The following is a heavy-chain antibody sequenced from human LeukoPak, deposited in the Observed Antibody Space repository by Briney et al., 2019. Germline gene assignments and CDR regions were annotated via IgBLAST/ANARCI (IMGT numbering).Heavy chain of an antibody. CDR2: ISGSGGST. D-gene: IGHD3-22*01. V-gene: IGHV3-23*01. CDR3: ARVAVLDSSGYYSPHFDY. Sequence: PGGSLRLSCAAFGFTFSSYGMSWVRQAPGKGLEWVSAISGSGGSTYYADSVKGRFTISRDNSKNTLYLQMNSLRAEDTAVYYCARVAVLDSSGYYSPHFDYWGQGTLVTVSS. CDR1: GFTFSSYG. J-gene: IGHJ4*02.